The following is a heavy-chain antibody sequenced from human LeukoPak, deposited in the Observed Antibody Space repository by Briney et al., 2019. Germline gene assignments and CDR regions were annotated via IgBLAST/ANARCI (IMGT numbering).Heavy chain of an antibody. CDR2: ISGSGGST. D-gene: IGHD2-2*02. J-gene: IGHJ4*02. CDR3: AKDFMGYCSSTSCYSWVFDY. Sequence: PGGSLRLSCAASGLTFSSYAMSWVRQAPGKGLEWVSAISGSGGSTYYTDSVKGRFTISRDNTKNTLYLQMNSLRAEDTAVYYCAKDFMGYCSSTSCYSWVFDYWGQGTLVTVSS. CDR1: GLTFSSYA. V-gene: IGHV3-23*01.